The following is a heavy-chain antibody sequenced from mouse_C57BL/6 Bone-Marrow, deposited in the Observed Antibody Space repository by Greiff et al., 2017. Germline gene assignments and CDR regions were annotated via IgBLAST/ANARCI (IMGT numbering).Heavy chain of an antibody. Sequence: VMLVESGAELARPGASVKLSCKASGYTFTSYGISWVKQRTGQGLEWIGEIYPRSGKTYYNEKFKGKATLTADKSSSTAYMELRSLTSEDSAVYFCARGLGRAYWGQGTLVTVSA. D-gene: IGHD4-1*01. CDR2: IYPRSGKT. V-gene: IGHV1-81*01. CDR3: ARGLGRAY. J-gene: IGHJ3*01. CDR1: GYTFTSYG.